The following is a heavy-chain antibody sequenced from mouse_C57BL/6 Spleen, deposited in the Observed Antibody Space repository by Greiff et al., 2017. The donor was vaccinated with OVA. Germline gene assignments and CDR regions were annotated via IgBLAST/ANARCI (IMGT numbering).Heavy chain of an antibody. CDR2: ISSGSSTI. CDR3: ARGSNYADAMDY. J-gene: IGHJ4*01. Sequence: VQLQQSGGGLVKPGGSLKLSCAASGFTFSDYGMHWVRQAPEKGLEWVAYISSGSSTIYYADTVKGRFTISRDNAKNTLFLQMTSLRSEDTAMYYCARGSNYADAMDYWGQGTSVTVSS. CDR1: GFTFSDYG. D-gene: IGHD2-5*01. V-gene: IGHV5-17*01.